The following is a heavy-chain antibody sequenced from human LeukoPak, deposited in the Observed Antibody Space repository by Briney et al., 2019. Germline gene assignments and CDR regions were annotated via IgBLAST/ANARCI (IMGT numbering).Heavy chain of an antibody. CDR3: ASVRTYGGNDFDY. CDR2: IYYSGST. D-gene: IGHD4-23*01. CDR1: GGSISSYY. Sequence: PSETLSLTCTVSGGSISSYYWSWIRQPPGKGLEWIGYIYYSGSTKYNPSLKSRVTISVDTSKNQFSLKLSSVTAADTAVYYCASVRTYGGNDFDYWGQGTLVTVSS. V-gene: IGHV4-59*01. J-gene: IGHJ4*02.